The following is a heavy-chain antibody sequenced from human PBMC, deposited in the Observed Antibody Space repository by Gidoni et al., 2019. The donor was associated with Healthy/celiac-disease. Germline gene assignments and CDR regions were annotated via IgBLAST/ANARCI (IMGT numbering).Heavy chain of an antibody. J-gene: IGHJ5*02. V-gene: IGHV4-38-2*01. Sequence: QVQLQESGPGLVKPSETLSLTCAVSGYSISSGYYWGWIRQPPGKGLEWIGSIYHSGSTYYNPSLKSRVTISVDTSKNQFSLKLSSVTAADTAVYYCARVSAAAAGGGFDPWGQGTLVTVSS. D-gene: IGHD6-13*01. CDR3: ARVSAAAAGGGFDP. CDR2: IYHSGST. CDR1: GYSISSGYY.